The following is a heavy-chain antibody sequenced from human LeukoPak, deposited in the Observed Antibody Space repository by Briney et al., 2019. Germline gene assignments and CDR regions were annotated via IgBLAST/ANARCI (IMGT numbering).Heavy chain of an antibody. J-gene: IGHJ4*02. CDR1: TRSISSPDHY. CDR2: IYYTGST. Sequence: SQTLSLICTVSTRSISSPDHYWGWLRQPPGKGLEWIGIIYYTGSTYYNLSLKSRVIISVDTSKSQFSLKVKSMTAADTAVYYCARRFFYGDYDTYYFDYWGQGILVTVSS. D-gene: IGHD4-17*01. V-gene: IGHV4-39*01. CDR3: ARRFFYGDYDTYYFDY.